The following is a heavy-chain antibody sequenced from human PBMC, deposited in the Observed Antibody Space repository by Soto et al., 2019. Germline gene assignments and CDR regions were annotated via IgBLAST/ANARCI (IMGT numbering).Heavy chain of an antibody. CDR2: IYPGDSDT. CDR1: GYSFTTYL. CDR3: ARSRRGAYSSGWYSPSGYYNYGIDV. J-gene: IGHJ6*02. D-gene: IGHD6-19*01. Sequence: PGESLKISGNASGYSFTTYLIGWVRQMPGKGLEWMGIIYPGDSDTKYSPSLQGQVTISADTSISTAYLQWTSLKASDTAMYYCARSRRGAYSSGWYSPSGYYNYGIDVWGQGTKVTVSS. V-gene: IGHV5-51*01.